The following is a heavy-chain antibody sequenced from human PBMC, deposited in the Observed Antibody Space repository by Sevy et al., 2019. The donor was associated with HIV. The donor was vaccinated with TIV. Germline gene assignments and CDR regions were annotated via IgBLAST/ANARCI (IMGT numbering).Heavy chain of an antibody. CDR2: INQDGSTN. J-gene: IGHJ4*02. Sequence: GGSLRLSCAGSGFSFHAYWMHWVCQAPGKGLESLANINQDGSTNYYADSVKGRFTISRDNAKNLVYLQMNSLRPEDTGLYYCARAIAAAAGFWGQGTLVTVSS. V-gene: IGHV3-7*01. CDR3: ARAIAAAAGF. CDR1: GFSFHAYW. D-gene: IGHD6-13*01.